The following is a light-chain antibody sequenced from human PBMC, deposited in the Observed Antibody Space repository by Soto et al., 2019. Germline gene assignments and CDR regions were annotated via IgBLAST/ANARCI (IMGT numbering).Light chain of an antibody. CDR1: SSDVGGYNY. J-gene: IGLJ3*02. CDR2: EVI. CDR3: SSYTSSSRV. V-gene: IGLV2-14*01. Sequence: QSALTQPASVSGSPGQSITISCTGTSSDVGGYNYVSWYQQHPGKAPKLMIYEVINRPSGVSNRFSGSKSGNTASLTIPGLQAEDEADYYCSSYTSSSRVFGGGTKLTVL.